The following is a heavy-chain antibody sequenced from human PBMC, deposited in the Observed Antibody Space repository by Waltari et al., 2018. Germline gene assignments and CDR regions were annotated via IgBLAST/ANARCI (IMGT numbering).Heavy chain of an antibody. CDR2: IIPIVGSA. V-gene: IGHV1-69*08. CDR1: GGTFSSYA. CDR3: ASSGGSDDY. J-gene: IGHJ4*02. Sequence: QVQLVQSGAEVKKPGSSVKVSCKASGGTFSSYAISWVRQAPGQGLEWMGRIIPIVGSANYAQKCQGRVTITADKSTSTAYMELSSLRSEETAVYYCASSGGSDDYWGQGTLVTVSS. D-gene: IGHD3-10*01.